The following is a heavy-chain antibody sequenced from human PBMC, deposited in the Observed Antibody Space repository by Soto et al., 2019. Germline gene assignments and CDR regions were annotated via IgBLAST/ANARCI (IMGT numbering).Heavy chain of an antibody. Sequence: QLQLQESGPGLVKSSETLSLTCTVSGGSISKSNYFWGWIRQAPGKALVWIAIILYSGTTSYNSSLKSRVAISVDTSKNQFSLELNSVTAADTAVYYCARLGWGNGDSDYWGQGTLVTVSS. V-gene: IGHV4-39*01. CDR2: ILYSGTT. CDR1: GGSISKSNYF. CDR3: ARLGWGNGDSDY. D-gene: IGHD2-21*01. J-gene: IGHJ4*02.